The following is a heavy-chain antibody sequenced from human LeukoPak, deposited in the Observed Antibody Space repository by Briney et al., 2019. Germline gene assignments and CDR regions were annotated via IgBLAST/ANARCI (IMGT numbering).Heavy chain of an antibody. Sequence: GGSLRLSCAASGFTFSSYEMNWVRQAPGKGLEWVSYISSSGNTIYYADSVKGRFTISRDNAKNSLYLQMNSLRAEDTAVYYCATPYYYDSMDYWGQGTLVTVSS. CDR2: ISSSGNTI. V-gene: IGHV3-48*03. D-gene: IGHD3-22*01. CDR3: ATPYYYDSMDY. CDR1: GFTFSSYE. J-gene: IGHJ4*02.